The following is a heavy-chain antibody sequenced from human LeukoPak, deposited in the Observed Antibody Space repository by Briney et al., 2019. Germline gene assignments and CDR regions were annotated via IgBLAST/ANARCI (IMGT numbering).Heavy chain of an antibody. CDR3: AKGYSGYDVTFDY. V-gene: IGHV3-30*18. CDR2: ISYDGRNK. Sequence: GGSLRLSCAASGFTFSNYGMHWVRQAPGKGLEWVAVISYDGRNKYYVDSVKGRFTVSRDNSKNTVYLQMNSLRTEDSAVYYCAKGYSGYDVTFDYWGQGTLVTVSS. D-gene: IGHD5-12*01. CDR1: GFTFSNYG. J-gene: IGHJ4*02.